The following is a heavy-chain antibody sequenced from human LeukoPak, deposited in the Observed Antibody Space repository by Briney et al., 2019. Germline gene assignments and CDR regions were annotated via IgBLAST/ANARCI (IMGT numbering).Heavy chain of an antibody. Sequence: SETLSLTCTVSGGSISSHYWSWIRQPPGKGLEWIGYIYYSGSTNYNPSLKSRVTISVDTSKNQFSLKLSSVTAADTAVYYCACGIAAAGTDYYYYYMDVWGKGTTVTVSS. CDR1: GGSISSHY. V-gene: IGHV4-59*11. CDR2: IYYSGST. CDR3: ACGIAAAGTDYYYYYMDV. J-gene: IGHJ6*03. D-gene: IGHD6-13*01.